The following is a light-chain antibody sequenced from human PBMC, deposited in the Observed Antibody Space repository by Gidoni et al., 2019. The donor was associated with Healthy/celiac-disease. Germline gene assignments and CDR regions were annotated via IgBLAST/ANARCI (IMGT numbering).Light chain of an antibody. CDR1: SSDVGSYNL. V-gene: IGLV2-23*03. CDR2: EGS. J-gene: IGLJ1*01. Sequence: QSALTQPASVSWSPGQSITIPCTGTSSDVGSYNLVSWYQQHPGKAPKLMIYEGSKRPSGVSNRFSGSKSGNTASLTISGLQAEDEADYYCCSYAGSSTFPYVFGTGTKVTVL. CDR3: CSYAGSSTFPYV.